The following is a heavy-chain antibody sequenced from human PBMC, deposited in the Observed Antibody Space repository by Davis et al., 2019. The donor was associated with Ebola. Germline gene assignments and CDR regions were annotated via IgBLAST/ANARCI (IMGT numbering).Heavy chain of an antibody. V-gene: IGHV3-23*01. D-gene: IGHD4-17*01. CDR2: ISVRSIT. Sequence: PGASLRLSCAASGFIFSSYAMSWVRQAPGKGLEWVSSISVRSITYHADSVKGRFTISRDNSKNTLYLQMNSLRAEDTAVYYCAKVHPPTTVTTGWFDPWGQGTLVTVSS. CDR1: GFIFSSYA. J-gene: IGHJ5*02. CDR3: AKVHPPTTVTTGWFDP.